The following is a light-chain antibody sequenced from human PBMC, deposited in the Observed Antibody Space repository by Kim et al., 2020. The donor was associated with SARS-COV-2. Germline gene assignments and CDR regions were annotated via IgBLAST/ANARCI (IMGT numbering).Light chain of an antibody. Sequence: SVAPGKTARITCGGNNIGSKSVHWYQQKPGQAPVLVIYYDSDRPSGIPERFSGSNSGNTATLTISRVEAGDEADYYCQVWDSSRRVFGGGTKLTVL. CDR2: YDS. J-gene: IGLJ3*02. CDR3: QVWDSSRRV. CDR1: NIGSKS. V-gene: IGLV3-21*04.